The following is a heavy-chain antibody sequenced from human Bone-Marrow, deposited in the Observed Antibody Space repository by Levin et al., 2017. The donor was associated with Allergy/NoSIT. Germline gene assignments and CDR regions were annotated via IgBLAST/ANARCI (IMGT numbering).Heavy chain of an antibody. CDR1: GYNFVDSG. CDR2: ISASNGDT. Sequence: KRGESLKISCRASGYNFVDSGISWVRQAPGQGLEWIGWISASNGDTNYAQSLQDRVTMTTDTATTTAFLELRSLRSDDTAVYYCGRVSHCPGGSCYALFGGYSWFDTWGQGTLISVSS. CDR3: GRVSHCPGGSCYALFGGYSWFDT. J-gene: IGHJ5*02. V-gene: IGHV1-18*01. D-gene: IGHD2-8*02.